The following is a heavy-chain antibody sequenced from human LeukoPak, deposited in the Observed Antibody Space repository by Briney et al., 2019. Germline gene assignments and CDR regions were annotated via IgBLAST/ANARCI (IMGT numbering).Heavy chain of an antibody. J-gene: IGHJ4*02. CDR3: ARDVVGDCSGGSCYSRGFDY. CDR2: ISSSGSTI. CDR1: GFTFSEYY. V-gene: IGHV3-11*01. Sequence: GGSLRLSCAASGFTFSEYYMSWIRQAPGKGLEWVSYISSSGSTIYYADSVKGRFTISRDNAKNSLYLQMNSLRAEDTAVYYCARDVVGDCSGGSCYSRGFDYWGQGTLVTVSS. D-gene: IGHD2-15*01.